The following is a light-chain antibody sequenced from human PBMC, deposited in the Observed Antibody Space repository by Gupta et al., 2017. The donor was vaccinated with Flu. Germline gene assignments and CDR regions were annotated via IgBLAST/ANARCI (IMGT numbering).Light chain of an antibody. CDR1: QDINKF. CDR2: DVS. V-gene: IGKV1-33*01. CDR3: QQHHHLPVA. J-gene: IGKJ3*01. Sequence: DVQMTQSPSSLSASVGDRVTITCQASQDINKFLNWFQQKPGKAPKLLIKDVSLLSSGVPSRFSGSGSGTEFTFTITSLQPDDIATYYCQQHHHLPVAFGPGTTVNVK.